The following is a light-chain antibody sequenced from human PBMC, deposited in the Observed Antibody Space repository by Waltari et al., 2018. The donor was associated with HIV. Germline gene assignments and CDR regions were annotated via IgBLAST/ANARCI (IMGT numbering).Light chain of an antibody. CDR3: QRSSTWPPRIT. CDR2: EAS. V-gene: IGKV3-11*01. Sequence: EIVLTQSPATLSLSPGEGATLSCRASQSIGRYLAWYQQKPGQAPRLLIYEASNRATDIPARFSGSGSGTDFTLTIRSLEPEDFATYYCQRSSTWPPRITFGPGTTVDI. CDR1: QSIGRY. J-gene: IGKJ3*01.